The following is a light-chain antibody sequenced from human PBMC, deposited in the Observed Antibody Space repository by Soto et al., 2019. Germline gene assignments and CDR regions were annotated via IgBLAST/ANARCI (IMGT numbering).Light chain of an antibody. Sequence: QSVLTQPASVSGSPGQSITISCTGTSSDVGGYKYVSWYQQHPGKAPKLMIYEVSNRPSGVSHRFSGSKSGNTASLTISGLQAEDEADYYCSSYTSSTTVVFGGGTQLTV. CDR1: SSDVGGYKY. CDR3: SSYTSSTTVV. CDR2: EVS. J-gene: IGLJ2*01. V-gene: IGLV2-14*01.